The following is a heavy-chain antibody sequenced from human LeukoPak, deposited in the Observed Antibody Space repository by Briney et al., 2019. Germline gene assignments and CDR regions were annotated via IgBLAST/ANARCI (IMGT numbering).Heavy chain of an antibody. Sequence: PGGTLRLSCAASGFTFSSYGMSWVRQAPGKGLEWVSAISGSGGSTYYADSVKGRFTISRDNAKNSLYLQMNSLRAEDTAVYYCARGRMFDPWGQGTLVTVSS. CDR3: ARGRMFDP. CDR1: GFTFSSYG. V-gene: IGHV3-23*01. CDR2: ISGSGGST. J-gene: IGHJ5*02.